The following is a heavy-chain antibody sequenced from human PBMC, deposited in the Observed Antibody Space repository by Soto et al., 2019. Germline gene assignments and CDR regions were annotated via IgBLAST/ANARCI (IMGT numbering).Heavy chain of an antibody. Sequence: GSLRLSCAASGFTFSIYEMNWVRQAPGKGLEWVSYVSSSGTTIYYADSVKGRFTISRDNAKNSLSLQMNSLRAEDTAVYYCAREHSSGYYYYGMDVWGQGTTVTVSS. CDR1: GFTFSIYE. D-gene: IGHD6-19*01. CDR3: AREHSSGYYYYGMDV. J-gene: IGHJ6*02. V-gene: IGHV3-48*03. CDR2: VSSSGTTI.